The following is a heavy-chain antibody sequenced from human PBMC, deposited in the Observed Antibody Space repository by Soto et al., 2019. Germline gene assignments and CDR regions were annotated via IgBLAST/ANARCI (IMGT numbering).Heavy chain of an antibody. V-gene: IGHV3-33*01. CDR2: IWYDGSNK. D-gene: IGHD2-2*01. Sequence: GGSLRLSCAASGFTFSSYGMHWVRQAPGKGLEWVAVIWYDGSNKYYADSVKGRFTISRDNSKNTLYLQMNSLRAEDTAVYYCARDRDGNIVVVPAALAAFDYWGQGTLVTVSS. CDR1: GFTFSSYG. CDR3: ARDRDGNIVVVPAALAAFDY. J-gene: IGHJ4*02.